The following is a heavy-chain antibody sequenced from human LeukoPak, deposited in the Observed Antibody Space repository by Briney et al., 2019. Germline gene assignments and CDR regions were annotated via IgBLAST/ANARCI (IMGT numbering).Heavy chain of an antibody. V-gene: IGHV3-23*01. D-gene: IGHD3-16*02. J-gene: IGHJ4*02. CDR2: ISGSGGST. CDR3: AKVSDYDYVWGGHRSYYFHY. Sequence: PGASLRLSCAASGFTFSSYAMSCVRQAPGKGLEWVSGISGSGGSTYYADSLKGRFTISRDNSKNTLYLQMNSLRAEDTAVYYCAKVSDYDYVWGGHRSYYFHYWGQGTLVTVSS. CDR1: GFTFSSYA.